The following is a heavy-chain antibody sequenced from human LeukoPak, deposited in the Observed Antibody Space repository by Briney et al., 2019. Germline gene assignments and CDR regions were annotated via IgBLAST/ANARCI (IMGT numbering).Heavy chain of an antibody. J-gene: IGHJ6*03. Sequence: PSETLSLTCSVSGASISSGSNYWGWIRQPPGKTLEWIGSIYSSGSTYYNSSLQSRVIIIIDTPKNHFSLTLSSVTAADTAVYYCARESLRQQWLVRREEYYYMDVWGKGTTVTISS. D-gene: IGHD6-19*01. CDR2: IYSSGST. CDR3: ARESLRQQWLVRREEYYYMDV. CDR1: GASISSGSNY. V-gene: IGHV4-39*07.